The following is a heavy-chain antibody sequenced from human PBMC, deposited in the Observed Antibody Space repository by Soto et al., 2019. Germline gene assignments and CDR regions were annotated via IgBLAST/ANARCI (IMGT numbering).Heavy chain of an antibody. CDR2: IYWNDDK. CDR3: AHRPVPSTAAAGRLKWFDP. V-gene: IGHV2-5*01. Sequence: QITLKESGPTLVKPTQTLTLTCTFSGFSLSTSGVGVGWIRQPPGKALEWLALIYWNDDKRYSPSLNSSLTITKDTPKNQAVRTTTTMAPVDTATYYCAHRPVPSTAAAGRLKWFDPWGQGTLVTVSS. J-gene: IGHJ5*02. D-gene: IGHD6-13*01. CDR1: GFSLSTSGVG.